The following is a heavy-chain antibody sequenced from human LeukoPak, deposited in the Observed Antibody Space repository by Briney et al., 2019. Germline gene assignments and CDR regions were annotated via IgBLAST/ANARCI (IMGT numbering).Heavy chain of an antibody. D-gene: IGHD6-19*01. CDR3: ARDLRYSSGXXHXFDY. CDR1: GYTFTGYY. J-gene: IGHJ4*02. Sequence: ASVKVSCKASGYTFTGYYMHWVRQAPGQGLEWMGWINPNSGGTNYAQKFQGRVTMTRDTSISTAYMELSRLRSDDTAVYYCARDLRYSSGXXHXFDYWGQGTLVTVSS. V-gene: IGHV1-2*02. CDR2: INPNSGGT.